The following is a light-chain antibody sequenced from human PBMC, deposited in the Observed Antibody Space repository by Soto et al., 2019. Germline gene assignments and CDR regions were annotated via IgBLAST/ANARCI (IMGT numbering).Light chain of an antibody. CDR2: GAS. V-gene: IGKV1-9*01. Sequence: IQLTQSPSSLSASVGDRVTITCRASQDLGSSLAWYQQKPGKAPKLLVYGASILQTGVPSRFSGSGFGTDFTLTISSLQAEDFAIYFCQQVRSYPSTFGGGTKVEIK. CDR1: QDLGSS. CDR3: QQVRSYPST. J-gene: IGKJ4*01.